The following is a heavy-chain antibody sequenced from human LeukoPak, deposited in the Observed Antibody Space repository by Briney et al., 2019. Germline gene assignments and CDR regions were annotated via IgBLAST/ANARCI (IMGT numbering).Heavy chain of an antibody. J-gene: IGHJ4*02. V-gene: IGHV3-11*01. Sequence: GGSLRLSCAASGFTFSDYYMSWIRQAPGKGLEWVSYISSSGSTIYYADSVKGRFTISRDNAKNSLYLRMNSLRAEDTAVYYCARDYYDSSGPFDYWGQGTLVTVSS. CDR3: ARDYYDSSGPFDY. CDR1: GFTFSDYY. D-gene: IGHD3-22*01. CDR2: ISSSGSTI.